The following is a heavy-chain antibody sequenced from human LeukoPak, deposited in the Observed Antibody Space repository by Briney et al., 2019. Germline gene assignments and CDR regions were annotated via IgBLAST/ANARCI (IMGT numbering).Heavy chain of an antibody. CDR3: AREGLEYYYDSSGYRADAFDI. V-gene: IGHV4-59*01. Sequence: KPSENLSLTCTVSGGSISSYYWSWIRQPPGKGLEWIWYIYYSGSTNYNPSLKSRVTISVDTSKNQFSLKLSSVTAADTAVYYCAREGLEYYYDSSGYRADAFDIWGQGTMVTVSS. CDR1: GGSISSYY. J-gene: IGHJ3*02. CDR2: IYYSGST. D-gene: IGHD3-22*01.